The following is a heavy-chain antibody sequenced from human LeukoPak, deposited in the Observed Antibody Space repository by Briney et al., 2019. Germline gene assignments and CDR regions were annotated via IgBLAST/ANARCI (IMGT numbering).Heavy chain of an antibody. CDR2: INHSGST. CDR1: GFTFSSYA. Sequence: GSLRLSCAASGFTFSSYAMSWVRQAPGKGLGWIGEINHSGSTNYNPSLKSRVTISVDTTKNQFSLKLSSVTAADTAVYYCARLIAARPFGWFDPWGQGTLVTVSS. J-gene: IGHJ5*02. CDR3: ARLIAARPFGWFDP. D-gene: IGHD6-6*01. V-gene: IGHV4-34*01.